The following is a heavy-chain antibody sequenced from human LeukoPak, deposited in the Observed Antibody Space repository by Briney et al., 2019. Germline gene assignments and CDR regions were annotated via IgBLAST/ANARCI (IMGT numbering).Heavy chain of an antibody. Sequence: PSQTLSLTCTVSGGSISSGGYYWSWIRQHPGKGLEWIGYIYYSGSTYYNPSLKSRVTISVDTSKNQLSLKLSSVTAADTAVYYCARVLGSRLAAYNFDYWGQGTLVTVSS. D-gene: IGHD2-15*01. V-gene: IGHV4-31*03. CDR3: ARVLGSRLAAYNFDY. CDR1: GGSISSGGYY. CDR2: IYYSGST. J-gene: IGHJ4*02.